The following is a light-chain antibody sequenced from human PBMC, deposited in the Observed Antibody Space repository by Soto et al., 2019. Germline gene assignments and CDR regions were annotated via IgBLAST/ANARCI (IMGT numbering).Light chain of an antibody. CDR1: RSDVGGYNF. J-gene: IGLJ2*01. CDR3: SSYTSPNTLV. V-gene: IGLV2-14*01. Sequence: QSALTQPASVSGSPGQSITISCTGTRSDVGGYNFVSWYQQHPGKVPKLLIYDVTHRPSGVSNRFSASKSANTATLTISGLQAEDEADYYCSSYTSPNTLVFGGGTNLTVL. CDR2: DVT.